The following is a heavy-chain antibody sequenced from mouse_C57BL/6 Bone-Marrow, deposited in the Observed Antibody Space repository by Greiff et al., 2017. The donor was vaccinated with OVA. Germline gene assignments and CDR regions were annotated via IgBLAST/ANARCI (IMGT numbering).Heavy chain of an antibody. D-gene: IGHD1-1*02. J-gene: IGHJ3*01. CDR3: ARKNFGSFAY. V-gene: IGHV1-50*01. CDR1: GYTFTSYW. Sequence: QVQLQQSGAELVKPGASVKLSCKASGYTFTSYWMQWVKQRPGQGLEWIGEIDPSDSYTNYNQKFKGKATLTVDTSSSTAYMQLSSLTSEDSAVYYCARKNFGSFAYWGQGTLVTVSA. CDR2: IDPSDSYT.